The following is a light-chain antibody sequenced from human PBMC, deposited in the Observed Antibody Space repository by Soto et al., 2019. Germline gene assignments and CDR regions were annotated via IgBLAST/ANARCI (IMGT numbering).Light chain of an antibody. V-gene: IGLV1-51*01. Sequence: HSLLTQPPSVSAAPGQTVTISCSGGTSNVGSNYVSWYQHLPGAAPRLLIYDNNKRSSGIPDRFSGSKSGTSATLGITGLQPGDEADYYCGTWDSGLSAGLFGRGTKVTVL. J-gene: IGLJ3*02. CDR1: TSNVGSNY. CDR2: DNN. CDR3: GTWDSGLSAGL.